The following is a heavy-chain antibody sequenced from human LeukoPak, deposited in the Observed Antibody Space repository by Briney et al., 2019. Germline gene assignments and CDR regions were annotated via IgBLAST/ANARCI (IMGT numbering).Heavy chain of an antibody. CDR2: ISSSSSYI. V-gene: IGHV3-21*01. J-gene: IGHJ4*02. CDR1: GFTFSSYS. CDR3: AREVAAAGYFDY. Sequence: GGSLRLSCAASGFTFSSYSMNWVRQAPGKGLEWVSSISSSSSYIYYADSVKGRFTISRDNAKNSLYPQMNSLRAEDTAVYYCAREVAAAGYFDYWGQGTLVTVPS. D-gene: IGHD6-13*01.